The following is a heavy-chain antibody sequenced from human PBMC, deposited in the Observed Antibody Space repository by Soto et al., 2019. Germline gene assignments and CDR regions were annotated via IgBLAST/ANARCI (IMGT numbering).Heavy chain of an antibody. Sequence: GGSLRLSCAASGFTFSNYALTWVRRAPGKGLEWVSAISGSGGSTYYADSVKGRFTISRDNSKNTLYLQMNSLRAEDTAVYYCAKDRTMIVVVITHHMDVWGQGTTVTVSS. J-gene: IGHJ6*02. D-gene: IGHD3-22*01. V-gene: IGHV3-23*01. CDR2: ISGSGGST. CDR3: AKDRTMIVVVITHHMDV. CDR1: GFTFSNYA.